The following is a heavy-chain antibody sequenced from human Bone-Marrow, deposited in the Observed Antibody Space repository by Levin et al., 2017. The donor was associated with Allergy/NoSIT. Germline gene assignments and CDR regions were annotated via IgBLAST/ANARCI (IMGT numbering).Heavy chain of an antibody. Sequence: SGPTLVKPTQTLTLTCTFSGFSLSTSGVGVDWIRQSPGKALEWLALIYWDDDKRYSPSLKTRLTITKDISKNLVVLKMTNMDPLDTATYYCAHRSVSHLPTSSWLDPWGQGILVTVSS. V-gene: IGHV2-5*02. J-gene: IGHJ5*02. CDR3: AHRSVSHLPTSSWLDP. CDR2: IYWDDDK. D-gene: IGHD2-2*01. CDR1: GFSLSTSGVG.